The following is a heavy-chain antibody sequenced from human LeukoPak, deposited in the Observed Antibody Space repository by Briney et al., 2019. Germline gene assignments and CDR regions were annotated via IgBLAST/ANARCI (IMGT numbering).Heavy chain of an antibody. J-gene: IGHJ5*02. D-gene: IGHD3-10*01. CDR1: GFTVSSNY. V-gene: IGHV3-23*01. CDR3: AKDYYGSGAP. CDR2: ISGSGGST. Sequence: PGGSLRLSCAASGFTVSSNYMSWVRQAAGKGLEWVSAISGSGGSTYYADSVKGRFTISRDNSKNTLYLQMNSLRAEDTAVYYCAKDYYGSGAPWGQGTLVTVSS.